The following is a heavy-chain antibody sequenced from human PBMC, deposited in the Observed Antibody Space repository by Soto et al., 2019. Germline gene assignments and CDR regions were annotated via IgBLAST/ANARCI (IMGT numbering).Heavy chain of an antibody. CDR3: ARQAKIGDRSQFYFDS. V-gene: IGHV3-30*04. Sequence: GGSLRLSCAASGFTFSFYAMHWVRQAPGKGLEWVAVISYNGRNKHYVDSVKGRFTISRDNSQDTLYLQMDSLRPDDTAVYYCARQAKIGDRSQFYFDSWGQGTLVTVS. CDR2: ISYNGRNK. J-gene: IGHJ4*02. CDR1: GFTFSFYA. D-gene: IGHD3-16*01.